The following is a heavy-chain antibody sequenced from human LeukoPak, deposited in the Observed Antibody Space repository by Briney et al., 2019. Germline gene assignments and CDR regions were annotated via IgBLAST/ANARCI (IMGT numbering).Heavy chain of an antibody. D-gene: IGHD3-22*01. J-gene: IGHJ4*02. CDR1: GFTFSSYG. CDR3: AKDSDYDSSGSIDY. Sequence: GGSLRLSCAASGFTFSSYGMHWVRQAPGKGLEWVAVISYDGSNKYYADSVKGRFTTSRDNSKNTLYLQMNSLRAEDTAVYYCAKDSDYDSSGSIDYWGQGTLVTVSS. V-gene: IGHV3-30*18. CDR2: ISYDGSNK.